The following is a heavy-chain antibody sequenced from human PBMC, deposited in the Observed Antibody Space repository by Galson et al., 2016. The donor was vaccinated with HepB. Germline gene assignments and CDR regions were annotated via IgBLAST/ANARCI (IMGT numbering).Heavy chain of an antibody. J-gene: IGHJ4*02. Sequence: QSGAEAKKPGESLKISCKGSGYNFSTYWIGWVRQMPGKGLEWMGPIYPGDSDTRSSPSFQGPVTISADRSISTAYLQWGSLKASDTAMYYWARRLYSGYGADYWGQGTLVTVSS. CDR3: ARRLYSGYGADY. CDR1: GYNFSTYW. D-gene: IGHD5-12*01. V-gene: IGHV5-51*01. CDR2: IYPGDSDT.